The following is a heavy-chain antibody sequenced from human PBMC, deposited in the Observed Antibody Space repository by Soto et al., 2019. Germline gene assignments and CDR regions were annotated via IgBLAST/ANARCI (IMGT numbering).Heavy chain of an antibody. V-gene: IGHV1-46*03. Sequence: ALVKVSCKASGYTFTGCYMHWVRQAPGQGLEWMGIINPSGGSTSYAQKFQGRVTMTRDTSTSTVYMELSSLRSEDTAVYYCARVNIAAAGTVDYWGQGALVTVSS. CDR1: GYTFTGCY. J-gene: IGHJ4*02. D-gene: IGHD6-13*01. CDR3: ARVNIAAAGTVDY. CDR2: INPSGGST.